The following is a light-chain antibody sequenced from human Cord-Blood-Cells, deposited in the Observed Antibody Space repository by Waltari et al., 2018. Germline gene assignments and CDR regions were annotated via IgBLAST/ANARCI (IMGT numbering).Light chain of an antibody. V-gene: IGKV1-12*01. CDR1: QGISSW. CDR2: AAS. Sequence: DIQITQSRSSVSASVGDRVTITCRASQGISSWLARYQQKPGKAPKLLIYAASSLQSGVPSRFSGSGSGPDFTLIISSLQTEDFATYYCQQANSFPPWTFGQGTKVEIK. J-gene: IGKJ1*01. CDR3: QQANSFPPWT.